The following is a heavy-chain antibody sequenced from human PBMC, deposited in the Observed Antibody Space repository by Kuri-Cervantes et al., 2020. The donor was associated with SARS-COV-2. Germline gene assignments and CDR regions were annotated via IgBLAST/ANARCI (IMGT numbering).Heavy chain of an antibody. Sequence: SETLSLTCTVSGGSISSYYWGWIRQPPGKGLEWIGSIYYSGSTYYNPSLKSRVTISVDTSKNQFSLKLSSVTAADTAVYYCARHVWGDSSGYYYFGTEKYFDYWGQGTLVTVSS. V-gene: IGHV4-39*07. D-gene: IGHD3-22*01. CDR1: GGSISSYY. CDR3: ARHVWGDSSGYYYFGTEKYFDY. CDR2: IYYSGST. J-gene: IGHJ4*02.